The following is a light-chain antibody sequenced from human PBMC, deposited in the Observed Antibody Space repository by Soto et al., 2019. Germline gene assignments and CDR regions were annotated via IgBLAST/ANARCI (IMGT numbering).Light chain of an antibody. CDR3: CSFAGNYIYV. Sequence: QSVLTQPRSVSGSPGQSVTISCTGTSSDVGGYNYVSWYLQHPGKAPKVMIYDVSKRPSGVPDRFSGSKSGNTASLTISGRQSEDEADYYCCSFAGNYIYVFGTGTKVTVL. CDR2: DVS. V-gene: IGLV2-11*01. CDR1: SSDVGGYNY. J-gene: IGLJ1*01.